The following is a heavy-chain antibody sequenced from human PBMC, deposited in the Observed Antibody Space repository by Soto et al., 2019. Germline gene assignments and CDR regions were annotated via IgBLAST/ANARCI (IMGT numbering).Heavy chain of an antibody. D-gene: IGHD3-16*02. J-gene: IGHJ3*02. V-gene: IGHV1-2*04. Sequence: QVQLVQSGAEVKKPGASVKVSCTASGYTFTGYYMHWVRQAPGQGLEWMGWINPNSGGTNYAQKFQGWVTMTRDTSISTAYMELSRLRSDDTAVYYCARDRRSSFGGVIAFGAFDIWGQGTMVTVSS. CDR1: GYTFTGYY. CDR3: ARDRRSSFGGVIAFGAFDI. CDR2: INPNSGGT.